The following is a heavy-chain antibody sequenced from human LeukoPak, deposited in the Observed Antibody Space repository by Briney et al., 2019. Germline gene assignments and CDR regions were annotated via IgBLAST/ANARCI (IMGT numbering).Heavy chain of an antibody. Sequence: ASVKVSCKASGYTFTSYDINWVRQATGQGLEWMGWMNPSSGNTGYAQKFQGRVTMTRNTSISTAYMELSSLRSEDTAVYYCARGFIAARRMGYWGQGTLVTVSS. CDR1: GYTFTSYD. V-gene: IGHV1-8*01. CDR3: ARGFIAARRMGY. D-gene: IGHD6-6*01. CDR2: MNPSSGNT. J-gene: IGHJ4*02.